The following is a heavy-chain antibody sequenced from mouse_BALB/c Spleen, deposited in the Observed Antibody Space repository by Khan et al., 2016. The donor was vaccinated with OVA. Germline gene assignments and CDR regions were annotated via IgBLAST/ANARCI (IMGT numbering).Heavy chain of an antibody. CDR3: ARWYYMYGSWFAY. V-gene: IGHV9-3*02. CDR2: INTNTGEP. J-gene: IGHJ3*01. D-gene: IGHD2-14*01. CDR1: GYTFTNYG. Sequence: QIQLVQSGPELKKPGETVKISCKASGYTFTNYGMNWVKQAPGKGSKWMGWINTNTGEPTFAEEFKERFAFSLATSASTAYLQINSLKNEDTATXSCARWYYMYGSWFAYWGQGTLVTVSA.